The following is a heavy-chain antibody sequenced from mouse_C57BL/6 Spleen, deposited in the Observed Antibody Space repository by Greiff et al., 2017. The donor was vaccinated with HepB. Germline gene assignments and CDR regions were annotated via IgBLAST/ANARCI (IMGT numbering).Heavy chain of an antibody. V-gene: IGHV1-80*01. D-gene: IGHD2-3*01. Sequence: VQLQQSGAELVKPGASVKISCKASGYAFSSYWMNWVKQRPGKGLEWIGQIYPGDGDTNYNGKFKGKATLTADKSSSTAYMQLSSLTSEDSAVYFCAREGDDGYYFAYWGQGTLVTVSA. J-gene: IGHJ3*01. CDR3: AREGDDGYYFAY. CDR1: GYAFSSYW. CDR2: IYPGDGDT.